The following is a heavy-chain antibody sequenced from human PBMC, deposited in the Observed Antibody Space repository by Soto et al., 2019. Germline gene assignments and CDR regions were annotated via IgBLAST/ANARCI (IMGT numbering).Heavy chain of an antibody. CDR2: INHSGST. CDR3: AREPHHFYDFWSHGMDV. V-gene: IGHV4-34*01. D-gene: IGHD3-3*01. Sequence: QVQLQQWGAGLLKPSETLSLTCAVYGGSFSGYYWSWIRQPPGKGLEWIGEINHSGSTNYNPSLKSRVTISVDTSKNQLSLKLSSVTAADTAVYYCAREPHHFYDFWSHGMDVWGQGTTVTVSS. CDR1: GGSFSGYY. J-gene: IGHJ6*02.